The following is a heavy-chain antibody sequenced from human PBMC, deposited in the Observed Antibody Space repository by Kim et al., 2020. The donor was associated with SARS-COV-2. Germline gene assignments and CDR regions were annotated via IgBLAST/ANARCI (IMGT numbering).Heavy chain of an antibody. CDR2: IWSNGITK. D-gene: IGHD2-21*01. J-gene: IGHJ4*02. V-gene: IGHV3-33*01. Sequence: GGSLRLSCAASGFTFSSFALHWVRQAPGKGLEWLAVIWSNGITKYYADSVKGRFTISRDNSKSTVYLQMNSLRAEDTAVYYCAHERHGDWDYWGQGTPVT. CDR3: AHERHGDWDY. CDR1: GFTFSSFA.